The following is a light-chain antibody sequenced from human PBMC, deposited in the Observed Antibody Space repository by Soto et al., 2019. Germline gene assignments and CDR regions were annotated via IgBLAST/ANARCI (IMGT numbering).Light chain of an antibody. V-gene: IGKV3-15*01. CDR1: QSVSSN. Sequence: EVVMTQSPATLSLSPGERATLSCRASQSVSSNLAWYQQKPGQAPRLLIYGASTRATVIPARFSGSGSGTDFTLSISSLQSEDFAVYYCQQYNNWPLTFGGGTKVEIK. J-gene: IGKJ4*01. CDR3: QQYNNWPLT. CDR2: GAS.